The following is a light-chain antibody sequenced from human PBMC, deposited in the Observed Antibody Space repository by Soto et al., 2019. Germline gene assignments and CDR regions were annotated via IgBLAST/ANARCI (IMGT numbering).Light chain of an antibody. Sequence: EIVLTQSPGTLSLSPGERATLSCRASQSVNSNYLAWYQQKPGQAPRLLIFGTFSRATGIPDRFSGSGSATDFTLTISRLEPDDFAVYYCQHYGRSRMYTFGQGTTLEIK. V-gene: IGKV3-20*01. J-gene: IGKJ2*01. CDR2: GTF. CDR1: QSVNSNY. CDR3: QHYGRSRMYT.